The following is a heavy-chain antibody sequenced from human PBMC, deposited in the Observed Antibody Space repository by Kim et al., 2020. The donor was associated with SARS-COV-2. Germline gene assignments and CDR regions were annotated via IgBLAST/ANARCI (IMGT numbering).Heavy chain of an antibody. V-gene: IGHV1-69*13. CDR1: GGTFSSYA. Sequence: SVKVSCKASGGTFSSYAISWVRQAPGQGLEWRGGIIPIFGTANYAQKFQGRVTITADESTSTAYMELSSLRSEDTAVYYCARDREGYCSGGSCLLDAFDIWGQGTMVTVSS. CDR2: IIPIFGTA. J-gene: IGHJ3*02. D-gene: IGHD2-15*01. CDR3: ARDREGYCSGGSCLLDAFDI.